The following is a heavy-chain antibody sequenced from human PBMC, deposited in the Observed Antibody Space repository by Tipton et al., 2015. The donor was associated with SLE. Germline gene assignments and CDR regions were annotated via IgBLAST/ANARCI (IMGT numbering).Heavy chain of an antibody. J-gene: IGHJ4*02. CDR2: IYHSGST. CDR1: GYSISSGYY. Sequence: TLSLTCAVSGYSISSGYYWGWIRQPPGKGLEWIGSIYHSGSTYYNPSLKSRVTISEDTPKNQFSLKLSSVTAADTAVYYCARVYSSGWCAHWGQGTLVTVSS. CDR3: ARVYSSGWCAH. D-gene: IGHD6-19*01. V-gene: IGHV4-38-2*01.